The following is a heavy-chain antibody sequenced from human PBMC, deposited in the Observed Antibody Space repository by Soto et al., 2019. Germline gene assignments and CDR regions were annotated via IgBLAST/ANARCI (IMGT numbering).Heavy chain of an antibody. CDR1: GGSFSDYY. V-gene: IGHV4-34*01. CDR3: ARSGPLYYYGSGRSDV. Sequence: QVLLQQWGAGLLKPSETLSLTCAVYGGSFSDYYWSWIRQPPGKGLEWIGEINHSGSTNYNPSLKSRVTISLDTSKNQFSLKLSSVTAADTAVYYCARSGPLYYYGSGRSDVWGKGTTVTVSS. J-gene: IGHJ6*04. CDR2: INHSGST. D-gene: IGHD3-10*01.